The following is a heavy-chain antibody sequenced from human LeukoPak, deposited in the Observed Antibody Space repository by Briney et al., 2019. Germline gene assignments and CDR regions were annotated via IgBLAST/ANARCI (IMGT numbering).Heavy chain of an antibody. Sequence: GGSLRLSCAASGFTFRDYALHWVRQAPGKGLEWLSVISYDGSNKYYADCVKGRFTISRDDSKSTLYLQMNSLRAEDTAVYYCLGAGALGGQGTLVTVSS. D-gene: IGHD2-8*02. CDR2: ISYDGSNK. CDR1: GFTFRDYA. J-gene: IGHJ4*02. V-gene: IGHV3-30-3*01. CDR3: LGAGAL.